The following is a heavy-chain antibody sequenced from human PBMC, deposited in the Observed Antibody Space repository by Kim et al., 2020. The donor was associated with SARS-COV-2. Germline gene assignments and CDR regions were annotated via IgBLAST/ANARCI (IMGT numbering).Heavy chain of an antibody. CDR3: AKDKDTNYYYYGMDV. CDR1: GFTFSNYA. Sequence: GGFLRLSCAASGFTFSNYAMSWVRQVPGKGLEWVSSMSGSGGSTHYADPVKGQFTISRDNSKNTLYLQMNSLRAEDTAVYYCAKDKDTNYYYYGMDVWGQGTTVTVSS. J-gene: IGHJ6*02. V-gene: IGHV3-23*01. CDR2: MSGSGGST.